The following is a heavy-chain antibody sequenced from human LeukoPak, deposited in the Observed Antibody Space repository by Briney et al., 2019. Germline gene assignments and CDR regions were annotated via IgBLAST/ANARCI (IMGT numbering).Heavy chain of an antibody. J-gene: IGHJ4*02. CDR1: GFTFXSXX. D-gene: IGHD5-18*01. CDR3: AKMGTYSYVDY. Sequence: GGSXXLXXXXXGFTFXSXXXSWVRXXPGXGXVWVSAISGSGCSTYYADSVKGRVTIYRDNSKNTLYLQMNSLRAEDTAVYYCAKMGTYSYVDYWGQGTLVTVSS. CDR2: ISGSGCST. V-gene: IGHV3-23*01.